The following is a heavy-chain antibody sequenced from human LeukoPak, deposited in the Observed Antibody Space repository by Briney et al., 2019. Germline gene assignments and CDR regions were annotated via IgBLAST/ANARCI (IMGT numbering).Heavy chain of an antibody. CDR1: GFSFSDYW. D-gene: IGHD2-15*01. CDR2: VNQDGSEE. J-gene: IGHJ5*02. V-gene: IGHV3-7*01. Sequence: GGSLRLSCGASGFSFSDYWMTWVRQAPGKRLEWVANVNQDGSEEYYVASVKGRFTISRDNAKSSLYLQMTSLRAEDTAVYYCARDGSKSCSGGSCYLNWFDPWGQGTLVTVSS. CDR3: ARDGSKSCSGGSCYLNWFDP.